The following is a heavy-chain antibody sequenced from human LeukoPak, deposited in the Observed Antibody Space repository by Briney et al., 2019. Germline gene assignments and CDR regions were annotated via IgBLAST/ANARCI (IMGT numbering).Heavy chain of an antibody. CDR2: GYYRGST. J-gene: IGHJ6*03. V-gene: IGHV4-59*01. CDR3: ARESLRQQWLVRREEYYYMDV. D-gene: IGHD6-19*01. CDR1: DGSIKTNY. Sequence: SETLSLTCTVSDGSIKTNYWSWIRQPPGKGLEWIGYGYYRGSTNYNPSLKSRVTISVDTSKNQFSLKLNSVTTADTAVYYCARESLRQQWLVRREEYYYMDVWGKGTTVTISS.